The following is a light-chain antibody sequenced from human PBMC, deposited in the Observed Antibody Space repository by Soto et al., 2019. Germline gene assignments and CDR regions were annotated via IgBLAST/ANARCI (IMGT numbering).Light chain of an antibody. CDR1: QTISSW. CDR2: KAS. Sequence: IQMTQSPATLSGSVGDRVTITCRASQTISSWLAWYQQKPGKAPKLLIYKASTLKSGVPSRFSGSGSGTDFTLTISSLQPEDFATYYCQQSYSTPRTFGQGTRLEI. CDR3: QQSYSTPRT. J-gene: IGKJ5*01. V-gene: IGKV1-5*03.